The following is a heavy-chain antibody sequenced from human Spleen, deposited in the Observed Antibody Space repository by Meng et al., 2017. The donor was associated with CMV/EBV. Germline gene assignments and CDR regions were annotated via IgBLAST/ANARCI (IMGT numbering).Heavy chain of an antibody. Sequence: SVKVSCKASGGTFSSYAISWVRQAPGQGLEWMGGIIPILGIANYAQKFQGRVTITTDKSTSTVYMELGSLRPADTALYYCAKSVTYYYDNRGLYSPFYFYYGMDVWGQGTTVTVSS. CDR3: AKSVTYYYDNRGLYSPFYFYYGMDV. CDR1: GGTFSSYA. CDR2: IIPILGIA. D-gene: IGHD3-22*01. V-gene: IGHV1-69*10. J-gene: IGHJ6*02.